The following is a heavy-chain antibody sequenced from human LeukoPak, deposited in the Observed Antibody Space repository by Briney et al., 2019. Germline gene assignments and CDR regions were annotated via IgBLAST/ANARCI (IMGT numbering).Heavy chain of an antibody. Sequence: GGSLRLSCSASGSTFNTYPMHWVRQSPGKGLEWVAVTSHDESYKFYAESVKGPFTISTDNSNNTLYLQMNTLRPEDISVYYCARDRLFYFHSPDYRAGYFYAMDVWGQGTTVTVSS. CDR1: GSTFNTYP. CDR3: ARDRLFYFHSPDYRAGYFYAMDV. J-gene: IGHJ6*02. V-gene: IGHV3-30-3*01. CDR2: TSHDESYK. D-gene: IGHD3-22*01.